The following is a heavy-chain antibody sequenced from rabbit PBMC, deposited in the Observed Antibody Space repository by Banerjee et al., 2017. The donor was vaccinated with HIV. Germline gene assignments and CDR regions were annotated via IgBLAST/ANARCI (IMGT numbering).Heavy chain of an antibody. D-gene: IGHD6-1*01. CDR1: GFSLSSHA. J-gene: IGHJ6*01. CDR2: IYVGSGGT. Sequence: QEQLVESGGDLVQPGGSLTLSCKAAGFSLSSHAMNWVRQAPGKGLEWIGIIYVGSGGTDYAIWVNGRFTISSDNAQNTVDLQVNGLTAADTATYFCARDTYGYAGHAFGGMDLWGPGTLVTVS. CDR3: ARDTYGYAGHAFGGMDL. V-gene: IGHV1S47*01.